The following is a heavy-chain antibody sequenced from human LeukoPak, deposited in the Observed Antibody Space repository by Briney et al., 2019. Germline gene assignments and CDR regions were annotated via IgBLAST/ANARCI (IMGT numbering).Heavy chain of an antibody. D-gene: IGHD3-10*01. CDR2: ISFDGSNK. Sequence: GGSLRLSCAASGFTFSSYGMHWVRQAPGKGLEWVAVISFDGSNKYYADSVKGRFTISRDNAKNSLYLQMNSLRAEDTAVYYCARGEPYYYGSGSPYYYYGMDVWGQGTTVTVSS. CDR1: GFTFSSYG. CDR3: ARGEPYYYGSGSPYYYYGMDV. V-gene: IGHV3-30*03. J-gene: IGHJ6*02.